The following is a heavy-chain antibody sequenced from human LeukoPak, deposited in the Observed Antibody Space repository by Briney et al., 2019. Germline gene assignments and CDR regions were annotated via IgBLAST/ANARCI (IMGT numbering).Heavy chain of an antibody. V-gene: IGHV3-23*01. CDR3: VKEGRDSTFGVLVPFDY. CDR1: GFTFSSYA. D-gene: IGHD3-3*01. CDR2: ISGSGGST. J-gene: IGHJ4*02. Sequence: PGGSLRLSCAASGFTFSSYAMSWVRQAPGKGLEWVSAISGSGGSTYYADSVEGRFTISRDNSKKTVHLQMNSLRAEDTAVYYCVKEGRDSTFGVLVPFDYWGQGALVIVSS.